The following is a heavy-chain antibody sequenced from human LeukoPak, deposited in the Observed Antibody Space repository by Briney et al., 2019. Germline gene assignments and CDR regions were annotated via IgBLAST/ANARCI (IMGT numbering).Heavy chain of an antibody. CDR2: ISGSGGST. J-gene: IGHJ4*02. CDR3: AKDFWGSSAPLGTFDY. CDR1: GFTFSSYA. D-gene: IGHD3-16*01. V-gene: IGHV3-23*01. Sequence: GGSLRLSCAASGFTFSSYAMSWVRQAPGKGLEWVSAISGSGGSTYYADSAKGRFTISRDNSKNTLYLQMNSLRAEDTAVYYCAKDFWGSSAPLGTFDYWGQGTLVTVSS.